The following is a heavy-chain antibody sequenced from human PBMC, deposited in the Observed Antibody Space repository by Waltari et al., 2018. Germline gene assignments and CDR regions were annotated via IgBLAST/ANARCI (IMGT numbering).Heavy chain of an antibody. CDR1: GFTFDDYA. J-gene: IGHJ4*02. CDR2: ISWNSGSI. D-gene: IGHD6-13*01. Sequence: EVQLVESGGGLVQPGRSLRLSCAASGFTFDDYAMHWVRQAPGKGLEWVSGISWNSGSIGYADSVKGRFTISRDNAKNSLYLQMNSLRAEDMALYYCAKGGQQLGDPCGLDYWGQGTLVTVSS. CDR3: AKGGQQLGDPCGLDY. V-gene: IGHV3-9*03.